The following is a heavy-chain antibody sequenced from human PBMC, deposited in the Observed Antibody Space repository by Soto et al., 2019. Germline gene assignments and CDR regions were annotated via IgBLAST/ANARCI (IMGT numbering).Heavy chain of an antibody. CDR1: GYTFSMSG. CDR3: AREGPRPYYYYGMDV. CDR2: ISGYNGNT. J-gene: IGHJ6*02. V-gene: IGHV1-18*01. Sequence: GASVKVSCKSSGYTFSMSGISWVRQAPGQGLEWMGWISGYNGNTNYEQKFQDRVTTTTDTSTNTAYMELRSLRSDDTAVYYCAREGPRPYYYYGMDVWG.